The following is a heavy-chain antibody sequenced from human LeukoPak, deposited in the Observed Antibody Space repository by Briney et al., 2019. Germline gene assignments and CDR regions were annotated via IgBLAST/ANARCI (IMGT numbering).Heavy chain of an antibody. Sequence: GGSLRLSCAASGFTVSSNYMSWVRQAPGKGLEWVSIIYSGGSTYYTDSVRGRFTISRDNFKNTLYLQMNSLTTEDTAVYYCARDVAYGAAGYWGQGTLVTVSS. CDR1: GFTVSSNY. CDR3: ARDVAYGAAGY. CDR2: IYSGGST. D-gene: IGHD4-17*01. V-gene: IGHV3-66*02. J-gene: IGHJ4*02.